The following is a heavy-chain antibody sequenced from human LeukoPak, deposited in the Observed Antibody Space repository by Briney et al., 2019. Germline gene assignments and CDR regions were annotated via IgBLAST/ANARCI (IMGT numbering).Heavy chain of an antibody. CDR1: GYTFTSYD. D-gene: IGHD4-23*01. CDR3: ASGLHYGSNSVYDAFDI. Sequence: ASVKVSCKASGYTFTSYDINWVRQATGQGLEWMGWMNPNSGNTGYAQKFQGRVTITRNTSISTAYMELSSLRSEDTAVYYCASGLHYGSNSVYDAFDIWGQGTMVTVSS. CDR2: MNPNSGNT. V-gene: IGHV1-8*03. J-gene: IGHJ3*02.